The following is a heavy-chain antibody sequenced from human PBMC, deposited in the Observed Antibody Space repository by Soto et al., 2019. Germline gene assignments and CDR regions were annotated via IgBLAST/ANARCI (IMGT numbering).Heavy chain of an antibody. J-gene: IGHJ6*02. Sequence: ASVKVSCKASGYIFPDYYIHWVRQAPGQGLEWMGWFNPKTGGANSAQKFQGRVTMTRDTSITTVYLELSSLRSEDTAVYYCASEGIESGPKMDVWGQGTTVTVSS. CDR1: GYIFPDYY. CDR3: ASEGIESGPKMDV. V-gene: IGHV1-2*02. D-gene: IGHD3-3*01. CDR2: FNPKTGGA.